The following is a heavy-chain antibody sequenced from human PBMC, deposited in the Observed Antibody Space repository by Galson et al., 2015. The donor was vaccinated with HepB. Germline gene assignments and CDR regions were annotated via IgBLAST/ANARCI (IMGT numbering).Heavy chain of an antibody. CDR3: ARDARRGGDNYESSGFFLYYFDC. V-gene: IGHV3-48*01. J-gene: IGHJ4*02. D-gene: IGHD3-22*01. CDR2: ISSSGDTI. CDR1: GFTFNNYN. Sequence: SLRLSCAASGFTFNNYNMNWVRQAPGKGLEWVSYISSSGDTIFYSDSVKGRFTISRDNAKNSLFLQVNSLRAEDTAVYYCARDARRGGDNYESSGFFLYYFDCWGQGTVVTVSS.